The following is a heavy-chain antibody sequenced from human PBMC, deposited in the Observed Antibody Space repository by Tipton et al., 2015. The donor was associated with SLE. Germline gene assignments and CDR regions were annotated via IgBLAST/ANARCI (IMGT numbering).Heavy chain of an antibody. J-gene: IGHJ3*02. CDR1: GGSISSHY. CDR2: INDGGST. Sequence: TLSLTCTVSGGSISSHYWSWIRQPPGKGLEWIGEINDGGSTKYNSSLKSRITMSIDTSKRQFSLTLSSVTAADTAVYYCARELMVVRGLSRRDAFDIWGQGAMVTVSS. D-gene: IGHD3-10*01. CDR3: ARELMVVRGLSRRDAFDI. V-gene: IGHV4-59*11.